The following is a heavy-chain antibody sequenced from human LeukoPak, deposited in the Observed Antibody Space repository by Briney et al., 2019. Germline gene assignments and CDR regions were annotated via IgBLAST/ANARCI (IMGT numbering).Heavy chain of an antibody. CDR2: INNDGSIT. D-gene: IGHD5-18*01. CDR3: ARFLVLDAAFDY. Sequence: GGSLRLSCAASEFTLSRYWMHWVRQAPGKGLVWVSNINNDGSITTYADSVKGRFTISRDNVKNTLFLQMNSLGAEDTAVYYCARFLVLDAAFDYWGQGTLVTVSS. CDR1: EFTLSRYW. J-gene: IGHJ4*02. V-gene: IGHV3-74*01.